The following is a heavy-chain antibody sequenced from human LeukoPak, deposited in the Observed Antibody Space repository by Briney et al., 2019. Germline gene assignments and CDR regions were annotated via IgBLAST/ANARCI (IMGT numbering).Heavy chain of an antibody. J-gene: IGHJ6*03. Sequence: PGGSLRLSWAASGITFSSYTKNWVRQAPGKGQEWVSFISTSSSYTYYADSVKGRFTISRDDARNSLYLQMNSLRAEDTAVCYCARDQWLVRDHYMDVWGKGTTVIVSS. V-gene: IGHV3-21*01. CDR2: ISTSSSYT. CDR1: GITFSSYT. D-gene: IGHD6-19*01. CDR3: ARDQWLVRDHYMDV.